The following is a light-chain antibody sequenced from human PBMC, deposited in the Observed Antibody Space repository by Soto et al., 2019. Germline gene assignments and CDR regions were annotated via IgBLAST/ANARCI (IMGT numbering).Light chain of an antibody. CDR1: QSVSDTY. CDR3: QQYGSSPWT. Sequence: EIVLTQSPGTLSLSPGDRATLSCRASQSVSDTYIAWYQQQPGQAPRLLIYGASSRATGMPDRFSGSGSGTDFTLTISRLEPEDFAVYYCQQYGSSPWTFGQGTKVEI. V-gene: IGKV3-20*01. J-gene: IGKJ1*01. CDR2: GAS.